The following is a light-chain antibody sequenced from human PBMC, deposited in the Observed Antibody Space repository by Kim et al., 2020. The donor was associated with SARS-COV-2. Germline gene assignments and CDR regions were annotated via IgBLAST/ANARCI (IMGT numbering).Light chain of an antibody. CDR3: SAWDSSLDAWV. CDR1: SNNVGDQG. CDR2: RIN. Sequence: QTATLTCTGNSNNVGDQGAAWLQLHQGHPPKLLSDRINLRPSGLSARFSASRSGNTASLTITGLQAEDEADYYCSAWDSSLDAWVFGGGTQLTVL. V-gene: IGLV10-54*04. J-gene: IGLJ3*02.